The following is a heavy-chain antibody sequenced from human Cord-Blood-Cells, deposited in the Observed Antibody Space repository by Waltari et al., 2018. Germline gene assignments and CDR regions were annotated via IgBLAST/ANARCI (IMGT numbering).Heavy chain of an antibody. Sequence: QVQLVQSGAEVKKPGSSVKVSCKASGGTFSSYAISWVRQAPGQGLEWMGGVIPLFGTANYAQKFQGRVRITADKATSTAYMELSSLRSEVTAVYYCARGLSELAQFDYWGQGTLVTVSS. D-gene: IGHD1-26*01. J-gene: IGHJ4*02. CDR2: VIPLFGTA. CDR3: ARGLSELAQFDY. CDR1: GGTFSSYA. V-gene: IGHV1-69*06.